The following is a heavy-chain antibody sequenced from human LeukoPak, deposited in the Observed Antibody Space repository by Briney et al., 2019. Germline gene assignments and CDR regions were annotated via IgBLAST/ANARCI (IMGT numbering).Heavy chain of an antibody. CDR3: TRALRLGELSSNYY. D-gene: IGHD3-16*02. CDR2: INPNGGGT. V-gene: IGHV1-2*02. Sequence: ASVKVSCKASGYTFTAYYMHWVRQAPGQGLEWMGWINPNGGGTDSAQKFQGRVTMTRDTSISTAYMELSRLRSDDMAVYYCTRALRLGELSSNYYWGQGTLVTVSS. J-gene: IGHJ4*02. CDR1: GYTFTAYY.